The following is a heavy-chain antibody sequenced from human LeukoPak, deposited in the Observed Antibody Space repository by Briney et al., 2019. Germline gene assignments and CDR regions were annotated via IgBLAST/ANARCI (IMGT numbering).Heavy chain of an antibody. CDR2: IYTSGST. Sequence: SQTLSLTCTVSGGSISSSTYYWSWIRQPAGKGLEWIGRIYTSGSTNYNPSLKSRVTISVDTSKNQFSLKLSSVTAADTAVYYCARQLIRAGYYFDYWGQGTLVTVSS. CDR3: ARQLIRAGYYFDY. V-gene: IGHV4-61*02. J-gene: IGHJ4*02. CDR1: GGSISSSTYY. D-gene: IGHD3-16*01.